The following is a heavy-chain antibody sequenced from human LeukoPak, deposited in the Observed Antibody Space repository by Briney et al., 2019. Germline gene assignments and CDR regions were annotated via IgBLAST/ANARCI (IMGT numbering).Heavy chain of an antibody. CDR3: ARDGWLCSNTSCYLRGRYNWFDP. CDR2: INPNSGGT. V-gene: IGHV1-2*02. Sequence: GASVKVSCKASGYTFTGYYMHWVRQAPGQGLEWMGWINPNSGGTNYAQKFQGRVTMTRDTSISTAYMELSRLRSDDTAVYYCARDGWLCSNTSCYLRGRYNWFDPWGQGTLVTVSS. CDR1: GYTFTGYY. D-gene: IGHD2-2*01. J-gene: IGHJ5*02.